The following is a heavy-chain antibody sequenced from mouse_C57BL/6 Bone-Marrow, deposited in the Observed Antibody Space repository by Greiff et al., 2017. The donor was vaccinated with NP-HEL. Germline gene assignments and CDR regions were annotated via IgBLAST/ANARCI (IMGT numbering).Heavy chain of an antibody. Sequence: EVQGVESGGGLVKPGGSLKLSCAASGFTFSSYAMSWVRQTPEKRLEWVATISDGGSYTYYPDNVKGRFTISRDNAKNNLYLQMSHLKSEDTAMYYCARLGKGAMDYWGQGTSVTVSS. V-gene: IGHV5-4*01. J-gene: IGHJ4*01. D-gene: IGHD4-1*01. CDR2: ISDGGSYT. CDR3: ARLGKGAMDY. CDR1: GFTFSSYA.